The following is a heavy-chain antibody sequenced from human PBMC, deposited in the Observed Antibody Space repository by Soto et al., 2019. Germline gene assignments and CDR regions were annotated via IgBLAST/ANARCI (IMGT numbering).Heavy chain of an antibody. D-gene: IGHD3-3*01. CDR1: GYTFSDYY. Sequence: GGSLRLSCAASGYTFSDYYLSWIRQAPGKGLEWISYIDTSSTKIYYADSVRGRFTISRDNGKNSLFLEMNNLRVEDTAVYFCASHYDLWTGYLSPVDYWGRGTLVTVSS. V-gene: IGHV3-11*01. CDR2: IDTSSTKI. J-gene: IGHJ4*02. CDR3: ASHYDLWTGYLSPVDY.